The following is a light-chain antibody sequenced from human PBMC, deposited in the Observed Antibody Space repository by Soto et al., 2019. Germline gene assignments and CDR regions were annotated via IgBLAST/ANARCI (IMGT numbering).Light chain of an antibody. CDR1: ESIGNW. V-gene: IGKV1-5*03. J-gene: IGKJ1*01. CDR2: EAS. CDR3: PQYSSFPWT. Sequence: DIQVTQSPSTLSASEGDRVTITCRASESIGNWLAWYQQKPGQAPNLLIYEASNLESGVPSRFRGSGSGKEFTLTISSLQPVDFATYYCPQYSSFPWTFGQGTKVEIK.